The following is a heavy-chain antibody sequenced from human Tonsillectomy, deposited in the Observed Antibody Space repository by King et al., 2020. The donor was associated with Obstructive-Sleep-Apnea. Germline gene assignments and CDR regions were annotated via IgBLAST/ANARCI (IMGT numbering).Heavy chain of an antibody. Sequence: QLQESGPGLVKPSETLSLTCTVSGGSISSNTYYWGWIRQPPGKGLGWIGSIYYSGSTYYNPSLKSRVTISVDTSKNQFSLKLTSVTAAATAVYYCARDLNVWFGKCHEPPWGQGTLVTVSS. CDR1: GGSISSNTYY. CDR3: ARDLNVWFGKCHEPP. CDR2: IYYSGST. V-gene: IGHV4-39*07. J-gene: IGHJ5*02. D-gene: IGHD3-10*01.